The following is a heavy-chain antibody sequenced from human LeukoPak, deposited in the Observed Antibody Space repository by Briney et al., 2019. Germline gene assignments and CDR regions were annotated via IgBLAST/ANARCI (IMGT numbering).Heavy chain of an antibody. J-gene: IGHJ4*02. D-gene: IGHD6-13*01. CDR1: GGSISSSSYY. CDR3: ARDLASSWYGEFDY. V-gene: IGHV4-39*07. Sequence: SETLSLTCTVSGGSISSSSYYWGWIRQPPGKGLEWIGSIYYSGSTYYNPSLKSRVTISVDTSKNQFSLKLSSVTAADTAVYYCARDLASSWYGEFDYWGQGTLVTVSS. CDR2: IYYSGST.